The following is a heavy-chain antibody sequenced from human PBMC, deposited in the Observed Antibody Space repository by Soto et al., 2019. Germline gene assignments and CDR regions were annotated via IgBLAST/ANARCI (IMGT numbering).Heavy chain of an antibody. D-gene: IGHD3-3*01. CDR1: GYTLTELS. Sequence: GASVKVSCKVSGYTLTELSMHWVRQAPGKGLEWVGGFDPEDGETIYAQKFQGRVTMTEDTSTDTAYMELSSLRSEDTAVYYCATIFGSTIFGVVERHFDYWGQGTLVTVSS. J-gene: IGHJ4*02. V-gene: IGHV1-24*01. CDR3: ATIFGSTIFGVVERHFDY. CDR2: FDPEDGET.